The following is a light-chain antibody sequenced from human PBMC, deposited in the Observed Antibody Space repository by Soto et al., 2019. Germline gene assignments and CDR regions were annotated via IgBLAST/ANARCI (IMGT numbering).Light chain of an antibody. CDR3: QQYGDSTWT. CDR2: GAS. V-gene: IGKV3-20*01. CDR1: QSVSSSY. Sequence: ILLTQSPGTLSLSPGERAILSCRASQSVSSSYLAWFQQKPGQAPRLRIYGASSRATGIPDRFSGSGSGTDFTLTISRLEPEDFAVYYCQQYGDSTWTFGQGTKVEIK. J-gene: IGKJ1*01.